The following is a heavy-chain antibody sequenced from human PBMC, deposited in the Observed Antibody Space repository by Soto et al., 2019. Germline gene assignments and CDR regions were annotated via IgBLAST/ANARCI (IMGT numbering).Heavy chain of an antibody. CDR2: INAGNGNT. CDR3: ARDLGGKSGYDSGYDY. D-gene: IGHD5-12*01. CDR1: GYTFTSYA. J-gene: IGHJ4*02. Sequence: QVQLVQSGAEVKKPGASVKVSCKASGYTFTSYAMHWVRQAPGQRLEWMGWINAGNGNTKYSQKFQGRVTITRDTSASTAYMELSSLRSEDTAVYYCARDLGGKSGYDSGYDYWGQGTLVTVSS. V-gene: IGHV1-3*01.